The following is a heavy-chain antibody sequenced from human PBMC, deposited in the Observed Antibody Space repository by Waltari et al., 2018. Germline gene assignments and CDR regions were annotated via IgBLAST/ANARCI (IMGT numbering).Heavy chain of an antibody. CDR1: GGTFSSYA. D-gene: IGHD6-19*01. J-gene: IGHJ4*02. CDR3: ARGGYSSGWYLGYFDY. Sequence: QVQLVQSGAEVKKPGSSVKVSCKASGGTFSSYAISWVRQAPGQGLEWMGGSIPNFGTANYAQKCQGRVTITADESTSTAYMELSSLRAEDTAVYYCARGGYSSGWYLGYFDYWGQGTLVTVSS. CDR2: SIPNFGTA. V-gene: IGHV1-69*01.